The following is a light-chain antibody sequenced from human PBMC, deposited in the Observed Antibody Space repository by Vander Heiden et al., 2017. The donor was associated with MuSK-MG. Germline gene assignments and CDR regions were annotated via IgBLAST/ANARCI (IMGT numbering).Light chain of an antibody. J-gene: IGLJ3*02. V-gene: IGLV2-23*02. CDR1: SSDVGSYNL. CDR3: CSYAGSSTMV. CDR2: EVT. Sequence: QSALTQPASVSGSPGQSITISCTGTSSDVGSYNLVSWYQQSPGKAPKLMIYEVTKRPSGVSNRLSGSKSGNTASLTISGLQAEDEADYYCCSYAGSSTMVFGGGTKLTVL.